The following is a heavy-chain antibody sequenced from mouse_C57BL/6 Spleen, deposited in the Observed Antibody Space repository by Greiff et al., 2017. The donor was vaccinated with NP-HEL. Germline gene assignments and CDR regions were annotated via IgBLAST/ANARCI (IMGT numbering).Heavy chain of an antibody. J-gene: IGHJ2*01. D-gene: IGHD3-2*02. V-gene: IGHV5-17*01. CDR3: AREGTAQALFDY. CDR1: GFTFSDYG. CDR2: ISSGSSTI. Sequence: DVKLVESGGGLVKPGGSLKLSCAASGFTFSDYGMHWVRQAPEKGLEWVAYISSGSSTIYYADTVKGRFTISRDNAKNTLFLQMTSLRSEDTAMYYCAREGTAQALFDYWGQGTTLTVSS.